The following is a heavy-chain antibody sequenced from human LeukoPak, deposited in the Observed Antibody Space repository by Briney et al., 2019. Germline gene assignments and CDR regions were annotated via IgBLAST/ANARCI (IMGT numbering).Heavy chain of an antibody. D-gene: IGHD4-17*01. CDR1: GFTFSSYE. Sequence: GGSLRLSCAASGFTFSSYEMNWVRQAPGKGLEWVSYISSGGSSMYYADSVKGRFTISRDNAKNSLYLQMNSLGAEDTAIYYCARIYGDYAFDYWGQGTLVTVSS. CDR3: ARIYGDYAFDY. J-gene: IGHJ4*02. CDR2: ISSGGSSM. V-gene: IGHV3-48*03.